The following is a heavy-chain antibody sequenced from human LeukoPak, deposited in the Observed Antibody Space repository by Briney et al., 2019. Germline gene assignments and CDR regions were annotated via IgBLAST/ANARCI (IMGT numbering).Heavy chain of an antibody. CDR3: ARHLFAAMGNMDV. CDR2: IYYSGST. CDR1: GGSISSSSYY. J-gene: IGHJ6*03. V-gene: IGHV4-39*01. D-gene: IGHD2-2*01. Sequence: PSETLSLTCTVSGGSISSSSYYWGWIRQPPGKGLEWIGSIYYSGSTYYNPSLKSRVTISVDTSKNQFSLKLSSVTAADTAVYYCARHLFAAMGNMDVWGKGTTATVSS.